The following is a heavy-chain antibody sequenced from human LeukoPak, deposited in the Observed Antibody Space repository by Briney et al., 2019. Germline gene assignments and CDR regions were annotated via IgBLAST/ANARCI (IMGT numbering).Heavy chain of an antibody. V-gene: IGHV1-18*01. CDR1: GYTFTCYG. Sequence: ASVKVSCKASGYTFTCYGISWVRQAPGQGLEWMGWISAYNGNTNYAQKLQGRVTMTTDTSTSTAYMELRSLRSDDTAVYYCARDPFVAVAGTGDLDYWGQGTLVTVSS. CDR3: ARDPFVAVAGTGDLDY. D-gene: IGHD6-19*01. J-gene: IGHJ4*02. CDR2: ISAYNGNT.